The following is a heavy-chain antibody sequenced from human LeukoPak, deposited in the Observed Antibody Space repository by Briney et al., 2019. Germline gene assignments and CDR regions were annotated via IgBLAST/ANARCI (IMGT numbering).Heavy chain of an antibody. V-gene: IGHV1-2*02. CDR2: INPNSGNP. Sequence: GASVKVSCETSGFTLIGYYMNWVRQAPGQGLEWVGWINPNSGNPNYAQKFQGRVAMTRDTSLSTAYMDLSRLTSDDTAVYYCARDWPGISLHFDLWGRGTLITVSS. CDR1: GFTLIGYY. CDR3: ARDWPGISLHFDL. J-gene: IGHJ2*01. D-gene: IGHD2-15*01.